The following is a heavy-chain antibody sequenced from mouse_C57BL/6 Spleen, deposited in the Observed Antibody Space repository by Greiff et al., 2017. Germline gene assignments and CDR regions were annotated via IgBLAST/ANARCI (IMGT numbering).Heavy chain of an antibody. J-gene: IGHJ2*01. CDR2: IDPENGDT. CDR3: TSGNFHFDY. Sequence: VQLQQSGAELVRPGASVKLSCTASGYNIKDDYMHWVKQRPEQGLEWIGWIDPENGDTEYASKFKGKATIPADTSSNTAYLQLSSLTSEDTAVYYCTSGNFHFDYWGQGTTLTVSS. D-gene: IGHD2-1*01. V-gene: IGHV14-4*01. CDR1: GYNIKDDY.